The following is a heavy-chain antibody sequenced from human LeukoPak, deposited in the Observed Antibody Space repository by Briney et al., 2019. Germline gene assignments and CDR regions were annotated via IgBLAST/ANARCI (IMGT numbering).Heavy chain of an antibody. CDR1: GDTFISYD. V-gene: IGHV1-8*03. J-gene: IGHJ4*02. CDR2: MNPNSGST. CDR3: ARGRSTGYPYYFEY. Sequence: ASVKVSCKASGDTFISYDINWVRQATGQGLEWMGWMNPNSGSTGYAQKFQGRVTITRNTSISTAYMELSGLRSEDTAVYYCARGRSTGYPYYFEYWGQGTLVTVSS. D-gene: IGHD5-12*01.